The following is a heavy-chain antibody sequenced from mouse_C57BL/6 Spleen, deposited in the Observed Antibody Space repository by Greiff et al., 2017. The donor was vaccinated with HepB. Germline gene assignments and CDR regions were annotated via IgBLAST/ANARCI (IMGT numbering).Heavy chain of an antibody. V-gene: IGHV1-52*01. CDR3: FYGSSYGFAY. Sequence: QVQLQQPGAELVRPGSSVKLSCKASGYTFTSYWMHWVKQRPIQGLEWIGNIDPSDSETHYNQKFKDKATLTVDKSSSTAFMQLSSLTSEDSAVYYCFYGSSYGFAYWGQGTLVTVSA. D-gene: IGHD1-1*01. CDR2: IDPSDSET. J-gene: IGHJ3*01. CDR1: GYTFTSYW.